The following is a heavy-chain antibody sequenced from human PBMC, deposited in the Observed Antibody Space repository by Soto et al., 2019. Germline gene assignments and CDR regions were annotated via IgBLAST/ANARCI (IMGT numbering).Heavy chain of an antibody. Sequence: GASVKVSCKASGYTFTSYGISWVRQAPGQGLEWMGWISAYNGNTNYAQKLQGRVTMTTDTSTSTAYMELRSLRSDDTAVYYCARDESSSGWETDKYFQHWGQGTLVTVSS. CDR3: ARDESSSGWETDKYFQH. J-gene: IGHJ1*01. V-gene: IGHV1-18*01. D-gene: IGHD6-19*01. CDR2: ISAYNGNT. CDR1: GYTFTSYG.